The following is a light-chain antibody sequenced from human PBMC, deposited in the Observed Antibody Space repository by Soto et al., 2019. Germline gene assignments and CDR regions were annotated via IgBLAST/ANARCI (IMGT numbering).Light chain of an antibody. J-gene: IGLJ3*02. CDR3: SSHTSSNTVV. Sequence: QSALTQPASVSGSPGQSITISCTGTSSDVGGYNYVSWYQQHPGKAPKLIIYSVTYRPSGVSSHFSGSKSGDTASLTISGLQAEDEADYYCSSHTSSNTVVFGGGTKLTVL. CDR1: SSDVGGYNY. CDR2: SVT. V-gene: IGLV2-14*01.